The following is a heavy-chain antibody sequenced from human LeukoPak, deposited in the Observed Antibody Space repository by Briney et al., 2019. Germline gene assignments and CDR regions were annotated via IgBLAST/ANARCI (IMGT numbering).Heavy chain of an antibody. D-gene: IGHD3-22*01. CDR2: INHSGST. J-gene: IGHJ3*02. V-gene: IGHV4-34*01. CDR1: GGSFSGYY. Sequence: SETLSLTCAVYGGSFSGYYWSWIRQPPGKGLEWIGEINHSGSTNYNPSLKSRATISVDTSKNQFSPKLSSVTAADTAVYYCARSDSSGYYLGGHAFDIWGQGTMVTVSS. CDR3: ARSDSSGYYLGGHAFDI.